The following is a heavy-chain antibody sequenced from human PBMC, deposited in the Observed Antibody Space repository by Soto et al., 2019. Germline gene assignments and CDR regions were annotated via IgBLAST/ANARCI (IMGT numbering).Heavy chain of an antibody. CDR3: VRSKGGYSYGTPFDY. V-gene: IGHV3-23*01. CDR1: GFTFSSYA. CDR2: ISGSGGST. J-gene: IGHJ4*02. Sequence: GFTFSSYAMSWVRQAPGKGLEWVSAISGSGGSTYYADSVKGRFTISRDNSKNTLYLQMNSLRAEYTAVYYCVRSKGGYSYGTPFDYWGQGTLVTVSS. D-gene: IGHD5-18*01.